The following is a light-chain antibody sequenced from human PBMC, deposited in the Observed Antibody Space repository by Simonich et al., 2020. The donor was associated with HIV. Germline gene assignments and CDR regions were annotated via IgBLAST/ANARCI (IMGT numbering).Light chain of an antibody. Sequence: QSALTQPRSVSGSPAQSVTISCTGTSSDVGDYNDVSWYQQHPGKAPKLMLYDVRNRPSGVPDRFSGSKSGNTASLTIAGLQAEDESDYYCCSYAGSYTWVFGGGTKLTIL. CDR2: DVR. CDR3: CSYAGSYTWV. V-gene: IGLV2-11*01. CDR1: SSDVGDYND. J-gene: IGLJ3*02.